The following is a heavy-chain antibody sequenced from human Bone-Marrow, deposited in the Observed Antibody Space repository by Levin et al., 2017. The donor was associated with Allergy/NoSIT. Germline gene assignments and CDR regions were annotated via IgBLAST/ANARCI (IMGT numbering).Heavy chain of an antibody. V-gene: IGHV4-59*11. CDR3: AEVDGSSWNPPEYYFDC. Sequence: SETLSLTCTVSGDSLTSHYWSWIRQSPGKGLEWIGFTYYGGRTNYNPSLKSRVRISVDTSKNQFSLRLATVTAADTAVYYCAEVDGSSWNPPEYYFDCWGQGALVAVSS. CDR1: GDSLTSHY. CDR2: TYYGGRT. J-gene: IGHJ4*02. D-gene: IGHD6-13*01.